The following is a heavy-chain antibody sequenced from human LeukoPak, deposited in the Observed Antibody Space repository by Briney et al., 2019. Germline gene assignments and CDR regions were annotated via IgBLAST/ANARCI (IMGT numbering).Heavy chain of an antibody. CDR3: ARASPGWFGEPVEFDY. CDR1: GYTFTSYY. V-gene: IGHV1-46*01. CDR2: INPSGGST. J-gene: IGHJ4*02. D-gene: IGHD3-10*01. Sequence: ASVKVSCKASGYTFTSYYMHWVRQAPGQGLEWMGMINPSGGSTSYAQKFQGRVTMTRDTSTSTVYMELSSLRSEDTAVYYCARASPGWFGEPVEFDYWGQGTLVTVSS.